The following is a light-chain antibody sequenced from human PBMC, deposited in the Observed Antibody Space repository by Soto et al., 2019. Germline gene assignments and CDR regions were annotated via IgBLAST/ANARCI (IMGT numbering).Light chain of an antibody. CDR3: HQCYSTPPWT. CDR1: QRISNY. Sequence: DIQMTQSPSSLSASVGDRVTITCRASQRISNYLSWYQQKPGKAPKLLIYAASSLQSGVPSRFSGSESGTDFALTTSSLQPEDFATYYCHQCYSTPPWTFGQGTKVEIK. J-gene: IGKJ1*01. V-gene: IGKV1-39*01. CDR2: AAS.